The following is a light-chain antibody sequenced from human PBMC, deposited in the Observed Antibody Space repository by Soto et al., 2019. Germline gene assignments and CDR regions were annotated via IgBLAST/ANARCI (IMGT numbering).Light chain of an antibody. V-gene: IGKV3-20*01. CDR3: QQYGSSPET. J-gene: IGKJ1*01. Sequence: DIVLTQSPGTLSLSPGERATLSCRASQSVRSYLAWYQQKPGQAPRLLIYGPSTRATGSPDRFSGSGSGTDFTLTISRLEPEDSAVYYCQQYGSSPETFGQGTKVDIK. CDR2: GPS. CDR1: QSVRSY.